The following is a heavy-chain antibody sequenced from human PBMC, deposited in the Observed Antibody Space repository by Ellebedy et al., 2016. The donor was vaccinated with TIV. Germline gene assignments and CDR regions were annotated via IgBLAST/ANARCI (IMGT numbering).Heavy chain of an antibody. D-gene: IGHD2-2*01. CDR3: ARVGAGYCSTTTCYGIYAFDV. J-gene: IGHJ3*01. V-gene: IGHV1-69*13. Sequence: AASVKVSCKASGNTFSSYAISWVRQAPGQGLEWMGGIIPIFRPTNYAQKFQGRVTITADESTTTAYLELSSLRSEDTAVYYCARVGAGYCSTTTCYGIYAFDVWGQGTMVTVSS. CDR1: GNTFSSYA. CDR2: IIPIFRPT.